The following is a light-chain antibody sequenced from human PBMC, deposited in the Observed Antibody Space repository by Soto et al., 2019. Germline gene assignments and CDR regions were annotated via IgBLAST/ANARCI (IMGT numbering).Light chain of an antibody. V-gene: IGKV3-15*01. CDR2: DAA. Sequence: ILRTQSLATLSVSPGEGATLSCRASQNINNKLAWYQQKPGQPPRLLVYDAAIRAAGVPSRFSGGGSGTEFALTINSLQSEDFAVYYCHQYHRWPLTFGQGTKLEI. CDR3: HQYHRWPLT. CDR1: QNINNK. J-gene: IGKJ1*01.